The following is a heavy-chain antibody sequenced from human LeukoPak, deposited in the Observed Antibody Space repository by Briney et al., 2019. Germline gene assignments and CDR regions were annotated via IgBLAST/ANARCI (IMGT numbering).Heavy chain of an antibody. V-gene: IGHV4-34*01. CDR1: GGSFSGYY. CDR3: ARGGDQLLPYYCYGMDV. Sequence: SETLSLTCAVYGGSFSGYYWSWIRQPPGKGLEWIGEINHSGSTNYNPSLKSRVTISVDTSKNQFSLKLSSVTAADTAVYYCARGGDQLLPYYCYGMDVWGKGTTVTVSS. CDR2: INHSGST. D-gene: IGHD2-2*01. J-gene: IGHJ6*04.